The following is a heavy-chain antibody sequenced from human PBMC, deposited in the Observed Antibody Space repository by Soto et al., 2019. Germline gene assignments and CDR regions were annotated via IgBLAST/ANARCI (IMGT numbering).Heavy chain of an antibody. CDR3: AADHGGSLLRFFDWLSGYYGMDV. CDR1: GFTFSSYW. D-gene: IGHD3-3*01. J-gene: IGHJ6*02. V-gene: IGHV3-7*03. Sequence: WGSLSLSCAASGFTFSSYWMSWVRQPPGKGLEWVANIKQDGSEKYYVDSVKGGFTISRDNAKNSLYLQMTSLRAEDTAVYYCAADHGGSLLRFFDWLSGYYGMDVWGQGTPVTVSS. CDR2: IKQDGSEK.